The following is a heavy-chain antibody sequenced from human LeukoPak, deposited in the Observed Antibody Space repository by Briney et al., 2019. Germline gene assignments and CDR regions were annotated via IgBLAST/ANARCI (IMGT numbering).Heavy chain of an antibody. CDR3: ARDNSVGDNAWWFDP. V-gene: IGHV1-46*01. Sequence: ASVKVSCKASGYIFTSYYIFWVRQAPGQGLEWMGIINPSTGSTSYSQKFQGRVTMTRDMSTSTVYMELSSLRSEDTAIYYCARDNSVGDNAWWFDPWGQGTLVTVSS. CDR1: GYIFTSYY. D-gene: IGHD1-26*01. J-gene: IGHJ5*02. CDR2: INPSTGST.